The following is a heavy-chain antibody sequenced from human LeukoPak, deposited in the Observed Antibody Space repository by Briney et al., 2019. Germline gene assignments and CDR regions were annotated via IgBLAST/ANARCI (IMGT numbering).Heavy chain of an antibody. D-gene: IGHD1-26*01. Sequence: GWSLRLSCAASGFTFSDYSMSWVRQAPGKGLEWVSALSGSGGTTYSADSVKGRFTISRDNSKNTLYLQMNSLRAEDTAVYYCAKGHPGDAYYCYYGMDVWGQGTTVTVSS. CDR3: AKGHPGDAYYCYYGMDV. J-gene: IGHJ6*02. CDR2: LSGSGGTT. V-gene: IGHV3-23*01. CDR1: GFTFSDYS.